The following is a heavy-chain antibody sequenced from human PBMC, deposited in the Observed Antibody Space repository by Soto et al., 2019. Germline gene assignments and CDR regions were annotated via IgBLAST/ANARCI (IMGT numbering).Heavy chain of an antibody. CDR1: GGSVSSGSYY. J-gene: IGHJ6*02. D-gene: IGHD5-18*01. CDR3: ARPLYSYGPMDV. V-gene: IGHV4-61*01. Sequence: QVQLQESGPGLVKPSETLSLTCTVSGGSVSSGSYYWSWIRQPPGKGLEWIGYIYYSGSTNYNPSLQSRVTISVDTSKNQLPLKLSSATAADTAVYYCARPLYSYGPMDVWGQGTTVTVSS. CDR2: IYYSGST.